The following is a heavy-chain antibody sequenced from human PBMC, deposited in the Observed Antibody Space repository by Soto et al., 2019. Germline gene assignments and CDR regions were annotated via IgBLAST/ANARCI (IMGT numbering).Heavy chain of an antibody. CDR2: IYSGGST. V-gene: IGHV3-53*01. J-gene: IGHJ6*02. CDR3: ARDLPVGATYYYGMDV. Sequence: PGGSLRLSCAASGFTVSSNYMSWVRQAPGKGLEWVSVIYSGGSTYYADSVKGRFTISRDNSKNTLYLQMNSLRAEDTAVYYCARDLPVGATYYYGMDVWGQGTTVTV. CDR1: GFTVSSNY. D-gene: IGHD1-26*01.